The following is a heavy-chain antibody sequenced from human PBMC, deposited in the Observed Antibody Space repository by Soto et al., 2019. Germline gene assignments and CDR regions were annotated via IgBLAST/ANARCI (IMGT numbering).Heavy chain of an antibody. Sequence: QVQLVESGGGVVQPGRSLRLSCAASGFTFSSYGMHWVRQAPGKGLEWVAVIWCDGSNKYYADSVKGRFTISRDNSKNTLYLQMNSLRAEDTAVYYCARGTGNYYYGMDVWGQGTTVTVSS. J-gene: IGHJ6*02. V-gene: IGHV3-33*01. CDR1: GFTFSSYG. D-gene: IGHD3-9*01. CDR3: ARGTGNYYYGMDV. CDR2: IWCDGSNK.